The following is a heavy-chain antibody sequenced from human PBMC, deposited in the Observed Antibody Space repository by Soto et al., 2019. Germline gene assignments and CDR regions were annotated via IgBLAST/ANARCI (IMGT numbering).Heavy chain of an antibody. J-gene: IGHJ6*02. CDR3: ASLGTILPSYYYYGMDV. D-gene: IGHD3-10*01. V-gene: IGHV1-69*13. CDR1: GGTFSSYA. CDR2: IIPIFGTA. Sequence: ASVKVSCKASGGTFSSYAISWVRQAPGQGLEWMGGIIPIFGTANYAQKFQGRVTITADESTSTAYMELSSLRSEDTAVYYCASLGTILPSYYYYGMDVWGQGTTVTVSS.